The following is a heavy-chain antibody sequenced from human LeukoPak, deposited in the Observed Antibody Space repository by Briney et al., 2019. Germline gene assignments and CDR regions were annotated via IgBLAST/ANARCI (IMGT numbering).Heavy chain of an antibody. J-gene: IGHJ3*02. Sequence: TGGSLRLSCAGSGFTFSNYWMHWVRQAPGKGLVWVSRINSDGRSTKYADSVKGRFTISRDNAKNTLYLQMNSLRAEDTAVYYCVRDRAVSPFPPDAFDMWGQGTMVTVAS. V-gene: IGHV3-74*01. CDR1: GFTFSNYW. CDR2: INSDGRST. CDR3: VRDRAVSPFPPDAFDM. D-gene: IGHD4-17*01.